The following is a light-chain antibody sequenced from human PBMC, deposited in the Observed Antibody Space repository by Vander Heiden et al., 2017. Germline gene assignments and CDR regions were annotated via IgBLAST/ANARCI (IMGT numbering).Light chain of an antibody. J-gene: IGKJ2*01. CDR3: QQSYRSPYT. CDR2: GAS. CDR1: QNIVKY. Sequence: DIQLTQSPSPLPASVGDRVTITCRASQNIVKYLNWYQQKPGEAPNLLIYGASNVQSGAPSRFSGSGSGTDFTLTISSLRPEDFATYYCQQSYRSPYTFGPGTKLDIK. V-gene: IGKV1-39*01.